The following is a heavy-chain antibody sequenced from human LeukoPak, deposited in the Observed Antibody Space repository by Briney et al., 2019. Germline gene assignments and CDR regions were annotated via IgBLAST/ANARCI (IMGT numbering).Heavy chain of an antibody. J-gene: IGHJ3*01. CDR2: IYYSGST. CDR3: AKAGVRYFDSSGLYAFDF. CDR1: GGSISSTSYY. Sequence: PSETLSLTCAVSGGSISSTSYYWAWIRQPPGKGLEWIGTIYYSGSTYHNPSLKSRVTLSIDTSRNQFSLRLSSVDAADTAVYYCAKAGVRYFDSSGLYAFDFWGQGTTVTVSS. V-gene: IGHV4-39*01. D-gene: IGHD3-22*01.